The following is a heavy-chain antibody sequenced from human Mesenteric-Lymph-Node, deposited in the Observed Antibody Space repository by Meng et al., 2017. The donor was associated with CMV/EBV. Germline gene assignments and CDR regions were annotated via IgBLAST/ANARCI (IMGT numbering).Heavy chain of an antibody. D-gene: IGHD1-26*01. Sequence: ASVKVSCKASGYTFTGYDMHWVRQAPGQGLEWMGWINPNSGDTNYAQKFQGRVTMTRDTSISTAYMELSRLRSDDTDVYYCAREEGKVGDTCDYWGQGTLVTVSS. J-gene: IGHJ4*02. CDR1: GYTFTGYD. CDR2: INPNSGDT. V-gene: IGHV1-2*02. CDR3: AREEGKVGDTCDY.